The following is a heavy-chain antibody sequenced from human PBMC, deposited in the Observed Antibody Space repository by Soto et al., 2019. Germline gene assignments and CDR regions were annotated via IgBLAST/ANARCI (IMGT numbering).Heavy chain of an antibody. CDR3: ARGKGMEDNYYYYGLDI. CDR1: EYRFTSYW. V-gene: IGHV5-51*01. Sequence: ASLKISCEACEYRFTSYWIGWVRQMPGKGLEWMGIIHPGDSDTKYSPSFQGQVTISVDKSITTAYLQWSSLRSEDTAVYCCARGKGMEDNYYYYGLDIWGQGTTVTVSS. CDR2: IHPGDSDT. J-gene: IGHJ6*02. D-gene: IGHD1-1*01.